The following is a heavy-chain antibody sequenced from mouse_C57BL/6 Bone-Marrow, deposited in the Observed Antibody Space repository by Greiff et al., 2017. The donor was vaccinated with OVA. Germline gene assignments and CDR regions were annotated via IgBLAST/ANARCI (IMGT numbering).Heavy chain of an antibody. Sequence: QVQLKQSGAELARPGASVKLSCKASGYTFTSYGISWVKQRTGQGLEWIGEIYPRSGNTYYNEKFKGKATLTADKSSSTAYMELRSLTSEDSAVYFCPLSDVYYPFAYWGQGTLVTVSA. CDR3: PLSDVYYPFAY. CDR1: GYTFTSYG. CDR2: IYPRSGNT. D-gene: IGHD2-3*01. V-gene: IGHV1-81*01. J-gene: IGHJ3*01.